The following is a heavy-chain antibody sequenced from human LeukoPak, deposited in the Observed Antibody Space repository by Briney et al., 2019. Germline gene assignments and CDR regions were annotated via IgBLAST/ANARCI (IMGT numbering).Heavy chain of an antibody. CDR2: ISPNSDGT. CDR1: GYTFTGHY. CDR3: ARSAHGGFGELSDAFDI. Sequence: ASVKVSCQASGYTFTGHYMHWVRQAPGQELEWMGWISPNSDGTNYAQKFQCRVTMTRDTSISTAYMELSSLISNDTAVYYCARSAHGGFGELSDAFDIWGQGTMVTVSS. J-gene: IGHJ3*02. V-gene: IGHV1-2*02. D-gene: IGHD3-10*01.